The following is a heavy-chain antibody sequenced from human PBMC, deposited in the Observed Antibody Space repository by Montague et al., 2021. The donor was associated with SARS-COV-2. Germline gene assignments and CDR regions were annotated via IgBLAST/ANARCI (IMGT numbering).Heavy chain of an antibody. V-gene: IGHV3-30*04. J-gene: IGHJ4*02. CDR1: GFTFSSHA. D-gene: IGHD3-10*01. CDR2: ISYDGSNK. Sequence: SLRLSCAASGFTFSSHAMHWVRQAPGKGLEWVAIISYDGSNKYYADSVKRRFTISRDNSKNTLYLQMNSLRAEDTAVYYCARDDGSGSYYVSFDYWGQGTLVTVSS. CDR3: ARDDGSGSYYVSFDY.